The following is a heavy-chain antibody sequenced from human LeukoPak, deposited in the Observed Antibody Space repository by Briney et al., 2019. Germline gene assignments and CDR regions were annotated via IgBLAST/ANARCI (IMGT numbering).Heavy chain of an antibody. CDR3: ARKGYCSGGSGYSTYFDY. D-gene: IGHD2-15*01. Sequence: PGGTLRLSCAASGFTFSSYWMHWVRQDPGTGLVWLSRINSDGSSTSYADSVKGRFTISRDNAKNTLYLKMNSLRAEDTAVYYCARKGYCSGGSGYSTYFDYWGQGTLVTVSS. CDR1: GFTFSSYW. J-gene: IGHJ4*02. CDR2: INSDGSST. V-gene: IGHV3-74*01.